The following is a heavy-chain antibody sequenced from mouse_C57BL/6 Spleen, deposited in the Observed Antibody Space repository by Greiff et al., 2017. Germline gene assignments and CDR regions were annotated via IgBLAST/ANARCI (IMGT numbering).Heavy chain of an antibody. CDR2: IDPSDSYT. CDR1: GYTFTSYW. D-gene: IGHD1-1*01. J-gene: IGHJ1*03. CDR3: ARYPHYYGSSAWYFDV. V-gene: IGHV1-50*01. Sequence: QVQLQQPGAELVKPGASVKLSCKASGYTFTSYWMQWVKQRPGQGLEWIGEIDPSDSYTNYNQKFKGKATLTVDTSSSTAYMQLSSLTSEDSAVYYCARYPHYYGSSAWYFDVWGTGTTVTVSS.